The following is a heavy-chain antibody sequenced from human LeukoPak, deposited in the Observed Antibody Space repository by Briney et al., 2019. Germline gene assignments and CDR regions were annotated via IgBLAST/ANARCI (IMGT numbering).Heavy chain of an antibody. D-gene: IGHD3-22*01. Sequence: GGSLRLSCAASGFTFSSCGMYWVRQAPGKGLEWVAVISYHGSNKYYADSVKGRFTISRDNSKNTLYLQMNSLRGEDTAVYYCAKLTADSSGSDAFDIWGQGTMVTVSS. CDR1: GFTFSSCG. CDR2: ISYHGSNK. J-gene: IGHJ3*02. V-gene: IGHV3-30*18. CDR3: AKLTADSSGSDAFDI.